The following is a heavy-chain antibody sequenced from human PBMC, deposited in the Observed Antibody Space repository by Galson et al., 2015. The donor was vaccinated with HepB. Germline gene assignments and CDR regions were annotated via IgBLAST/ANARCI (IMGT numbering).Heavy chain of an antibody. J-gene: IGHJ4*02. V-gene: IGHV3-23*01. D-gene: IGHD2-15*01. CDR1: GFTFSSYP. CDR2: ISGNGGST. Sequence: SLRLSCAASGFTFSSYPMTWVRQAPGKGLEWVSAISGNGGSTFYADSVKGRFTISRDNPKNTLYLQMDSLRAEETAVYYCAKASRDSSYYFDCWGQGTLVTVSS. CDR3: AKASRDSSYYFDC.